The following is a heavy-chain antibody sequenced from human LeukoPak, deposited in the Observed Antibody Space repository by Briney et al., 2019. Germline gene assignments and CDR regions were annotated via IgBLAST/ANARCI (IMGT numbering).Heavy chain of an antibody. CDR3: ARAPTIVGYTGRELGHWYFDL. Sequence: ASVKVSCKASGYTFTSYDINWVRQAPGQGLEWMGWMNPNSGNTGYAQKFQGRVTITTDTSISIAYMELSSLRSEDTAVYYCARAPTIVGYTGRELGHWYFDLWGRGTLVTVSS. V-gene: IGHV1-8*01. CDR2: MNPNSGNT. D-gene: IGHD6-13*01. CDR1: GYTFTSYD. J-gene: IGHJ2*01.